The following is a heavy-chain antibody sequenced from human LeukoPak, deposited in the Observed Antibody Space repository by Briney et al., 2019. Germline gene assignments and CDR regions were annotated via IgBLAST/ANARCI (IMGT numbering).Heavy chain of an antibody. J-gene: IGHJ4*02. Sequence: ETLSLTCTVSGGSISSGDYYWSWVRQAPGKGLEWVSSITSTGSHVYYPDSLKGRFTISRDNTKNSLFLQTNSLRVEDTAVYYCVRDGSPNYGDYAFFDNWGQGTLVTVSS. CDR3: VRDGSPNYGDYAFFDN. V-gene: IGHV3-21*01. CDR2: ITSTGSHV. D-gene: IGHD4-17*01. CDR1: GGSISSGDYY.